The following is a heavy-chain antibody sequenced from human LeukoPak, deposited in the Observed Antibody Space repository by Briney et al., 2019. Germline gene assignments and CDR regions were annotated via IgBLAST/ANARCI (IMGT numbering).Heavy chain of an antibody. D-gene: IGHD5-24*01. CDR3: ARAQSNQMAKKI. CDR2: IYTSGST. V-gene: IGHV4-4*07. CDR1: GVSISSYY. Sequence: SETLSLTCTVSGVSISSYYWSWIRQPAGKGLEWIGRIYTSGSTNYNPSLKSRVTMSVDTSKNQFSLKLNSVTAADTGVYYCARAQSNQMAKKIWGQGILVTVSS. J-gene: IGHJ4*02.